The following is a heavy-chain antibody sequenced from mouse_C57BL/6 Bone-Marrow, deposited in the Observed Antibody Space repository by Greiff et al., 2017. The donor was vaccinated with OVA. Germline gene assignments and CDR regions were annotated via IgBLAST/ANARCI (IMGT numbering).Heavy chain of an antibody. J-gene: IGHJ3*01. D-gene: IGHD1-1*01. CDR3: ARGGDYYGSSYVPFAY. CDR1: GYTFTSYD. Sequence: VHLVESGPELVKPGASVKLSCKASGYTFTSYDINWVKQRPGQGLEWIGWIYPRDGSTKYNEKFKGKATLTVDTSSSTAYMELHSLTSEDSAVYFCARGGDYYGSSYVPFAYWGQGTLVTVSA. CDR2: IYPRDGST. V-gene: IGHV1-85*01.